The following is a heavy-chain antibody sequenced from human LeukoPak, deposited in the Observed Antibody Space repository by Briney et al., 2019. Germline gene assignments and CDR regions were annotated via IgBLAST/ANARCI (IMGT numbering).Heavy chain of an antibody. V-gene: IGHV1-69*05. Sequence: HGSSVKVSCKASGGTFSSYAISWVRQAPGQGLEWMGGIIPIFGTANYAQKFQGRVTITTDESTSTAYMELSSLRSEDTAVYYCARDNSMEYSSSNPNDAFDIWGQGTMVTVSS. CDR1: GGTFSSYA. J-gene: IGHJ3*02. CDR3: ARDNSMEYSSSNPNDAFDI. CDR2: IIPIFGTA. D-gene: IGHD6-6*01.